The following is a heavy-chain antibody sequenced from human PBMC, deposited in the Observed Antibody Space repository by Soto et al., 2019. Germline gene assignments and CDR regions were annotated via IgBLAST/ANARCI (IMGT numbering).Heavy chain of an antibody. CDR2: ISASGGGT. CDR3: VKDRGSARYYFDY. Sequence: EAQLLESGGGLGKPGGSLRLSCAASGFTFSSYVMGWVRQAPGKGLEWVSVISASGGGTYYADSVKGRFTISRDNSKNTLYLQMNSLRPEDTAIYYCVKDRGSARYYFDYWGQGTLVTVSS. D-gene: IGHD3-10*01. V-gene: IGHV3-23*01. CDR1: GFTFSSYV. J-gene: IGHJ4*02.